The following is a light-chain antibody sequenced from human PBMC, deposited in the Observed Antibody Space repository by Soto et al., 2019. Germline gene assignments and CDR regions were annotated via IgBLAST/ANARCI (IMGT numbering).Light chain of an antibody. CDR3: QQLNSRA. CDR2: AAS. CDR1: QGISSY. Sequence: IQLTQSPSSLSASVGDRVTITCRASQGISSYLAWYQQKPGKAPKLLIYAASTLQSGVPSRFSGSGSGTDFTLTISSLQSEDFATYYCQQLNSRAFGPGTKVDIK. V-gene: IGKV1-9*01. J-gene: IGKJ3*01.